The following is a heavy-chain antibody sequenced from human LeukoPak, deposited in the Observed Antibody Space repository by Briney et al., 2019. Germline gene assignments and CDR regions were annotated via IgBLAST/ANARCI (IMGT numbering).Heavy chain of an antibody. J-gene: IGHJ4*02. CDR3: ARGSGSYTRPVDC. D-gene: IGHD1-26*01. CDR1: GFTFSSYW. V-gene: IGHV3-21*01. Sequence: GGSLRLSCAASGFTFSSYWMSWVRQAPGKGLEWVSSISSSSSYTFYADSVKGRFTISRDNAKNTVYLQMNSLRAEDTAVHYCARGSGSYTRPVDCWGQGSLVTVSS. CDR2: ISSSSSYT.